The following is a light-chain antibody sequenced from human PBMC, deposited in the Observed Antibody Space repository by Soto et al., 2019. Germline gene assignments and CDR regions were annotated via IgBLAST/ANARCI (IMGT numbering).Light chain of an antibody. CDR1: QSVSSY. V-gene: IGKV3-11*01. CDR3: QQRSNWPPT. J-gene: IGKJ5*01. Sequence: EIVLTQSPATLSLSPKERATLSCRASQSVSSYLAWYQQKPGQAPRLLIYDASNRATGIPARFSGSGSGTDFTLTISSLEPEDFAVYYCQQRSNWPPTFGQGTRLEIK. CDR2: DAS.